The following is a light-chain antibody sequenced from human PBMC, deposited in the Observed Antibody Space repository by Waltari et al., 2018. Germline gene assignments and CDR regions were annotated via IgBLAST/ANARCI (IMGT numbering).Light chain of an antibody. CDR2: WAS. J-gene: IGKJ1*01. Sequence: DIVMTQSPDSLAVSPGERATINCKSSQSVLYSSNNKSYLAWYQHKPGQPPKLLIYWASTRESRVPDRFSGSGSGTDFTLTISSLQAEDVAVYYCQQYYSTPWTFGQGTKVEI. CDR3: QQYYSTPWT. CDR1: QSVLYSSNNKSY. V-gene: IGKV4-1*01.